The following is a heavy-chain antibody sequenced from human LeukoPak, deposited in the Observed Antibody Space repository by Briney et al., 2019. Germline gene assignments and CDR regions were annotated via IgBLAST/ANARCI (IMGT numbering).Heavy chain of an antibody. CDR2: INPNSGGT. CDR3: ARDQRRYFDWLLSPGPKAAFDI. V-gene: IGHV1-2*02. D-gene: IGHD3-9*01. Sequence: ASVKVSCKASGYTFTGYYMHWVRQAPGQGVEWMGWINPNSGGTNYAQKFQGRVTMTRDTSISTAYMELSRLRSDDTAVYYCARDQRRYFDWLLSPGPKAAFDIWGQGTMVTVSS. J-gene: IGHJ3*02. CDR1: GYTFTGYY.